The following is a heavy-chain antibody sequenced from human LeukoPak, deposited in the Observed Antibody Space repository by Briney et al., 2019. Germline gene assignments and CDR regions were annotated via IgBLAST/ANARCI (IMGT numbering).Heavy chain of an antibody. J-gene: IGHJ3*02. CDR3: ARDSEQWLAHDAFDI. D-gene: IGHD6-19*01. CDR2: INPNSGGT. Sequence: ASVKVSCKASGYTFTGYYMHWVRQAPGQGLEWMGWINPNSGGTNYAQKFQGRVTMTRDTSISTAYMELSRPRSDDTAVYCCARDSEQWLAHDAFDIWGQGTMVTVSS. V-gene: IGHV1-2*02. CDR1: GYTFTGYY.